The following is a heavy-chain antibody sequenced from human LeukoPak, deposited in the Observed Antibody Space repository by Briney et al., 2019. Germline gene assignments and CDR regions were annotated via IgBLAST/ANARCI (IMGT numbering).Heavy chain of an antibody. CDR1: GGSISSGSYY. CDR3: ARGLRRGSSTSVPPFAFDI. D-gene: IGHD2-2*01. Sequence: SETLSLTCTVSGGSISSGSYYWSWIRQPAGKGLEWIGRIYTSGSTNYNPSLKSRVTISVDTSKNQFSLKLSSVTAADTAVYYCARGLRRGSSTSVPPFAFDIWGQGTMVTVSS. J-gene: IGHJ3*02. V-gene: IGHV4-61*02. CDR2: IYTSGST.